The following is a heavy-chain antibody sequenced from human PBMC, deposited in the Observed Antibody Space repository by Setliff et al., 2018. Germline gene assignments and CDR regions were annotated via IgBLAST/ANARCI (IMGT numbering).Heavy chain of an antibody. CDR1: RGSFSNFY. Sequence: SETLSLTCAVDRGSFSNFYLTWIRQSPGKGLEWIGEIHPTEGAKYNPSLQSRVTMSVDTSSKQHSLKLTSVTAADTAMYYRSRGQDNSKVGHDWGQGTLVTVSS. V-gene: IGHV4-34*01. D-gene: IGHD1-20*01. J-gene: IGHJ4*02. CDR3: SRGQDNSKVGHD. CDR2: IHPTEGA.